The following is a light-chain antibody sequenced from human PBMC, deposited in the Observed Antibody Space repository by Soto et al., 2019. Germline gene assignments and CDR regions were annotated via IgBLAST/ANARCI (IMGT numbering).Light chain of an antibody. Sequence: SVLTQSPGTLSLSPGERATLSCGASQSVTNNFLAWYQQKPGQAPRLLIYRASSRATGVPDRFTGSGSGTDFTLTISRLAPGDFAVYYCQQYGTPLFTSGPGTKVDIK. CDR3: QQYGTPLFT. J-gene: IGKJ3*01. CDR1: QSVTNNF. CDR2: RAS. V-gene: IGKV3-20*01.